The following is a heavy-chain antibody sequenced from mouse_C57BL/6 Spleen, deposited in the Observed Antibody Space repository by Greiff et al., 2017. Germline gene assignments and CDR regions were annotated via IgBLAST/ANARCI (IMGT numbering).Heavy chain of an antibody. Sequence: QVQLQQPGAELVMPGASVKLSCKASGYTFTSYWMHWVKQRPGQGLEWIGEIDPSDSYTNYNQKFKGKSTLTVDKSSSTAYMQLSSLTSEDSAVYYCARRGSTMITNYYAMDYWGQGTSVTVSS. CDR2: IDPSDSYT. J-gene: IGHJ4*01. V-gene: IGHV1-69*01. D-gene: IGHD2-4*01. CDR3: ARRGSTMITNYYAMDY. CDR1: GYTFTSYW.